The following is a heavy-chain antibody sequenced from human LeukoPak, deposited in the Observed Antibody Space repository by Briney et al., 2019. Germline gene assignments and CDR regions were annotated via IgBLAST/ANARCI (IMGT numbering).Heavy chain of an antibody. D-gene: IGHD6-19*01. Sequence: GGSLRLSCAASGFTFNSYAMSWVRQAPGKGLEWVSAISGSGGSTYYADSVKGRFTISRDNSKNTLYLQMDSLRAEDTAVYYCAKEYGGWYYFDYWGQGTLVTVSS. CDR1: GFTFNSYA. V-gene: IGHV3-23*01. J-gene: IGHJ4*02. CDR3: AKEYGGWYYFDY. CDR2: ISGSGGST.